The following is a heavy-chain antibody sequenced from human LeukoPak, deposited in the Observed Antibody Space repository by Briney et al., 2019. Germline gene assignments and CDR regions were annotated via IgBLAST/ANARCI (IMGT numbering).Heavy chain of an antibody. CDR3: ARGTVTNAYDY. CDR2: INHSGST. V-gene: IGHV4-34*01. J-gene: IGHJ4*02. Sequence: SETLSLTCAVYSGSFSGYYWSWIRQPPGKGLEWIGEINHSGSTNYNPSLKSRVTISVDKSKNQFSLKLSSVTAADTAVYYCARGTVTNAYDYWGQGTLVTVSS. D-gene: IGHD4-17*01. CDR1: SGSFSGYY.